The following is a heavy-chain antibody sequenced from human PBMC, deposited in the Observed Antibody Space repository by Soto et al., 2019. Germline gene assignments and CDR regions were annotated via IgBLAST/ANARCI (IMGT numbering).Heavy chain of an antibody. D-gene: IGHD2-21*02. J-gene: IGHJ6*02. CDR3: ARAEYCGGDCYSKGSYYYAMDF. V-gene: IGHV1-69*13. CDR2: IIPIFGTA. Sequence: SVKVSCKASGGTFSSYAISWVRQAPGRGLEWMGGIIPIFGTANYAQKFQGRVTITADESTSTAYMELSSLRSGDTAVYYCARAEYCGGDCYSKGSYYYAMDFWGQGSTVTVSS. CDR1: GGTFSSYA.